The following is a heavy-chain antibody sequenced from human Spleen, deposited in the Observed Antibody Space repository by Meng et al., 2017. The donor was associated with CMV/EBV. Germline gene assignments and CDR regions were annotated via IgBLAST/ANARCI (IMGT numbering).Heavy chain of an antibody. D-gene: IGHD1-1*01. CDR1: FSSYS. Sequence: FSSYSMNWVRQAPGKGLEWISSISSSSSFIYYADSVKGRFIISRDNAKISLYLQMSSLRVEDTAVYYCARDRESAGGPLLYTKWFDPWGQGTLVTVSS. CDR3: ARDRESAGGPLLYTKWFDP. CDR2: ISSSSSFI. J-gene: IGHJ5*02. V-gene: IGHV3-21*01.